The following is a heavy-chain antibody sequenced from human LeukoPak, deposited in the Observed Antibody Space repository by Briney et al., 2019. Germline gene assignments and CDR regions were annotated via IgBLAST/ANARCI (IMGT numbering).Heavy chain of an antibody. Sequence: ASVKVSCKASGYIFTSFYMHWVRQAPGQGLEWMGIINHSGGNTGYAQKFQGRVTMTRDTSTSTVYMEPSSLRSEDTAVHYCARVLEAAADLEEYYYYGMDVWGQGTLVTVSS. V-gene: IGHV1-46*01. D-gene: IGHD6-13*01. CDR1: GYIFTSFY. CDR2: INHSGGNT. CDR3: ARVLEAAADLEEYYYYGMDV. J-gene: IGHJ6*02.